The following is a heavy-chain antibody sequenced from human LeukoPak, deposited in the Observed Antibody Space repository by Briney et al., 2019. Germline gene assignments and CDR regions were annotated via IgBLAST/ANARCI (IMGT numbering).Heavy chain of an antibody. V-gene: IGHV4-59*01. J-gene: IGHJ3*02. D-gene: IGHD1-26*01. CDR3: ARVRPPRGSYYAFDI. Sequence: SETLSLTCTVSGGSISSYYWSWIRQPPGKGLEWIGYIYYSGSTNYNPSLKSRVTISVDTSKNQFSLKLSSVTAADTAVYYCARVRPPRGSYYAFDIWGQGTMVTVSS. CDR2: IYYSGST. CDR1: GGSISSYY.